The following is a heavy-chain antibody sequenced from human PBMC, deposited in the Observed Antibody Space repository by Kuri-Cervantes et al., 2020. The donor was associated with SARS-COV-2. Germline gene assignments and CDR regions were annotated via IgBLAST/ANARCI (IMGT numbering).Heavy chain of an antibody. CDR1: GGSISSDY. D-gene: IGHD3-22*01. V-gene: IGHV4-4*07. CDR2: IYTSGST. J-gene: IGHJ6*03. Sequence: LRLSCTISGGSISSDYWSWIRQPAGKGLEWIGRIYTSGSTNYNPSLKSRVTMSVDTSTNQFSLKLSSVTAADTAVYYGARESGGSSGQYYYYYYMDVWGKGTTVTVSS. CDR3: ARESGGSSGQYYYYYYMDV.